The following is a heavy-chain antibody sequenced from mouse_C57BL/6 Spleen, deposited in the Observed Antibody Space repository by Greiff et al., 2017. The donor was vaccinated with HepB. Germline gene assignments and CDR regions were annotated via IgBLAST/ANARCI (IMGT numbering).Heavy chain of an antibody. D-gene: IGHD1-1*01. CDR2: IWGVGST. J-gene: IGHJ4*01. CDR3: AVITTVVEGMDY. V-gene: IGHV2-6*01. Sequence: QVQLQQSGPGLVAPSQSLSITCTVSGFSLTSYGVDWVRQSPGKGLEWLGVIWGVGSTNYNSALKSRLSISKDNSKSQVFLKMNSLQTDDTAMYYCAVITTVVEGMDYWGQGTSVTVSS. CDR1: GFSLTSYG.